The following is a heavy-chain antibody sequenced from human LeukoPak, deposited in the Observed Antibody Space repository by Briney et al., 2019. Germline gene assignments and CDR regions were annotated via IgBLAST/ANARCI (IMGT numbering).Heavy chain of an antibody. V-gene: IGHV4-31*03. Sequence: SQTLSLTCTVSGGSISSGGYYWSWIRQHPGKGLEWIGYIYYSGSTYYNPSLKTRVTISVDISKNQFSLKLISVTAEDTTVYYCARDLGAAAGLAFDIWGQGTMVTVSS. CDR3: ARDLGAAAGLAFDI. D-gene: IGHD6-13*01. J-gene: IGHJ3*02. CDR2: IYYSGST. CDR1: GGSISSGGYY.